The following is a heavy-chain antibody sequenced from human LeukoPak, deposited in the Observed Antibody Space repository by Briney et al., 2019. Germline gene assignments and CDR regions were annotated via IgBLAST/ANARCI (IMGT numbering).Heavy chain of an antibody. CDR2: ISSSTNTI. D-gene: IGHD3-16*01. J-gene: IGHJ4*02. CDR1: GFPFTLCN. V-gene: IGHV3-48*04. CDR3: ARELNGYGYYFFDY. Sequence: PGGSLRLSCEVSGFPFTLCNMNWVRQAPGKGLEWLSYISSSTNTIYYADSVKGRFTISRDNAKNSLYLQMNGLGAEDTAVYYCARELNGYGYYFFDYWGPGTLVTVSS.